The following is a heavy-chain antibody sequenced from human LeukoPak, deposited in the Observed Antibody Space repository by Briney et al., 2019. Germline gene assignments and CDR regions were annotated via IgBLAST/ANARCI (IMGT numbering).Heavy chain of an antibody. Sequence: GGSLRLSCAASGFTVSSNYMSWVRQAPGKGLEWVSVIYSGGSTYYADSVRGRFTISRHNSKNTLYLQMNSLRAEDTAVYYCASAIVVVPDDAFDIWGQGTMVTVSS. CDR1: GFTVSSNY. CDR3: ASAIVVVPDDAFDI. D-gene: IGHD2-2*01. CDR2: IYSGGST. V-gene: IGHV3-53*04. J-gene: IGHJ3*02.